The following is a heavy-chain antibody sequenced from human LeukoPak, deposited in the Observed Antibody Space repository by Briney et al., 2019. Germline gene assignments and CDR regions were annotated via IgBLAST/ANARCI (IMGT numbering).Heavy chain of an antibody. CDR3: AKDRDDYVWGSYLGAFDI. Sequence: GGSLRLSCVASGFTFSNYWMHWVRQAPGKGLEWVSFIYSDNTHYSDSVKGRFTISRDNSKNTLYLQMNSLRAEDTAVFYCAKDRDDYVWGSYLGAFDIWGQGTMVTVSS. CDR2: IYSDNT. D-gene: IGHD3-16*01. V-gene: IGHV3-53*01. CDR1: GFTFSNYW. J-gene: IGHJ3*02.